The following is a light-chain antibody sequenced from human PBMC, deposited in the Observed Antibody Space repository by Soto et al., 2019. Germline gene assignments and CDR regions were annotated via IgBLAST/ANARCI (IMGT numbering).Light chain of an antibody. V-gene: IGLV1-40*01. CDR1: NSNIGAGYD. Sequence: QSVLTQPPSVSGAPGQRVTISCTGSNSNIGAGYDVHWYQQLPGTAPKLLIYTNSNRPSGVPDRISGSKSATSASLAITVLQAEDESEYDCQSYDSSVNGWVFGGGTKVTVL. J-gene: IGLJ3*02. CDR2: TNS. CDR3: QSYDSSVNGWV.